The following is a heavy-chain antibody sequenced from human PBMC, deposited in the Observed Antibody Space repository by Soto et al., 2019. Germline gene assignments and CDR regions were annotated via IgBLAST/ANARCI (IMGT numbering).Heavy chain of an antibody. Sequence: SETLSLTCTVSGGSISSGDYYWSWIRQPPGKGLEWIGYIYYSGSTYYNPSLKSRVTISVDTSKNQFSLKPSSVTAADTAVYYCARVIVLMVYATPNWFDPWGQGTLVTVSS. J-gene: IGHJ5*02. CDR1: GGSISSGDYY. V-gene: IGHV4-30-4*01. D-gene: IGHD2-8*01. CDR2: IYYSGST. CDR3: ARVIVLMVYATPNWFDP.